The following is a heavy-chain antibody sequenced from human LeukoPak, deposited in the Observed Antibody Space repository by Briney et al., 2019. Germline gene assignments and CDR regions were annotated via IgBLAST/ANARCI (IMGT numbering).Heavy chain of an antibody. CDR1: GYSIRRNNW. Sequence: SDTLSLTCAVSGYSIRRNNWWGWIRQPPGKGLEWIGYVYYSGSNFYNPSLESRVTMSADTSKNKFSLKLRSVTAVDTAVYYCARKMEATGATAGSVDYWGQGILVTVSS. J-gene: IGHJ4*02. D-gene: IGHD1-26*01. CDR2: VYYSGSN. V-gene: IGHV4-28*01. CDR3: ARKMEATGATAGSVDY.